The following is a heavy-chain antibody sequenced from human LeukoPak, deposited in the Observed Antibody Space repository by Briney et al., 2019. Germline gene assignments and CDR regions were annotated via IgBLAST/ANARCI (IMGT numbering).Heavy chain of an antibody. CDR2: IRSNSDGGTI. CDR3: ATDFYDST. D-gene: IGHD3-22*01. CDR1: GFAFSNAW. Sequence: GGSLRLSCATSGFAFSNAWMNWVRQAPGKGLEWVGRIRSNSDGGTIDYAAPVKGRFTLSRDDSKTTLYLQMNSLQTEDTAVYYCATDFYDSTWGQGTLVTVSS. J-gene: IGHJ5*02. V-gene: IGHV3-15*07.